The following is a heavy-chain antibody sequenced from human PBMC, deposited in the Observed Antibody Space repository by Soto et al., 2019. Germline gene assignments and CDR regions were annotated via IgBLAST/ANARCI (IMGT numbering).Heavy chain of an antibody. CDR3: ARDTYIAARASRIYYYYGMDV. J-gene: IGHJ6*02. D-gene: IGHD6-6*01. Sequence: QVQLQQWGAGLLKPSETLSLTCAVYGGSFSGYYWSWIRQPPGKGLAWIGEINHSGSTNYNPSLKSRVTIAVDTSKNQFPLKLSSVTAADTAVYYCARDTYIAARASRIYYYYGMDVWGQGTTVTVSS. CDR1: GGSFSGYY. CDR2: INHSGST. V-gene: IGHV4-34*01.